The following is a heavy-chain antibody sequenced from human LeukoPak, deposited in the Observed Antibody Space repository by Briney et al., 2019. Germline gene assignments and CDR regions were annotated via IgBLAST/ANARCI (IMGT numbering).Heavy chain of an antibody. V-gene: IGHV4-39*07. CDR1: GASISSNTYC. D-gene: IGHD3-10*01. CDR2: IYSSGST. CDR3: ARDLNRWGGFDY. J-gene: IGHJ4*02. Sequence: SETLSLTCTVSGASISSNTYCWGWIRQPPGKGLEWIASIYSSGSTFYNPSLNSGVTISIDTSNYQFSLKLSSVTAADTAVYYCARDLNRWGGFDYWGQGTPVTVSS.